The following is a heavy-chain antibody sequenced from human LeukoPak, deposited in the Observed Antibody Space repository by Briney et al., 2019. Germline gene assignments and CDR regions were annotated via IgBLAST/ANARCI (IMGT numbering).Heavy chain of an antibody. Sequence: SETLSLTCTVSGGSISSYYWSWIRQPPGKGLEWIGDIYYGGSTNYNPSLESRITIPVDTSKNQFSPKLSSVTAPDTAVYYCARQYYYDSSGYLDSWGQGTLVTVSP. V-gene: IGHV4-59*08. CDR1: GGSISSYY. CDR2: IYYGGST. J-gene: IGHJ4*02. D-gene: IGHD3-22*01. CDR3: ARQYYYDSSGYLDS.